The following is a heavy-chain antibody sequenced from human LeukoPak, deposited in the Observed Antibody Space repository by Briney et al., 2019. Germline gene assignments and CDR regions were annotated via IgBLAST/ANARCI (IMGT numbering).Heavy chain of an antibody. CDR1: GFTFNAYA. V-gene: IGHV3-23*01. D-gene: IGHD3-10*01. CDR3: VKDMGVNSARSRFDH. J-gene: IGHJ4*02. Sequence: GGSLRLSCTTSGFTFNAYAMSWVRQTTEKGLEWVSVIGASDGVTYYADSVKGRFSISRDDSKKTVYLQMNSLRSEDTALYYCVKDMGVNSARSRFDHWGQGVAVTVSS. CDR2: IGASDGVT.